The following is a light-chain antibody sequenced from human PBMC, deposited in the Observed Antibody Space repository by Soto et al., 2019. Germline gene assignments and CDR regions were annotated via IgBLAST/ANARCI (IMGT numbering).Light chain of an antibody. Sequence: QSVLTQPASVSGSPGQSITISCTGTSSDFGGYNYVSWYQQHPGKAPKPMIYEVSNRPSGVSNRFSGSKSGNTASLTISGLQAEDEADYYCSSYTSSSTLYVFGTGTKVTVL. V-gene: IGLV2-14*01. J-gene: IGLJ1*01. CDR1: SSDFGGYNY. CDR2: EVS. CDR3: SSYTSSSTLYV.